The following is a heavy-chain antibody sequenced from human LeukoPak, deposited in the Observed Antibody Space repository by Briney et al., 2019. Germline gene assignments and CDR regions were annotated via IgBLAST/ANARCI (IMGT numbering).Heavy chain of an antibody. CDR3: ARGYYPPRWYFDL. V-gene: IGHV4-34*01. J-gene: IGHJ2*01. CDR1: GGSFSAYS. D-gene: IGHD3-10*01. CDR2: IIEKGNA. Sequence: PSETLSLTCALYGGSFSAYSWSWTWIRQTPEKGLEWIGEIIEKGNANYNTSLKSRVTIDLDTSKNQFSLKLTSMTAADTAMYYCARGYYPPRWYFDLWGRGTLVTVS.